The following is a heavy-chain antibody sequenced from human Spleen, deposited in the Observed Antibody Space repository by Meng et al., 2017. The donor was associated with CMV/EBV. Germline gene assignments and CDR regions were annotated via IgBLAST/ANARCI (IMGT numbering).Heavy chain of an antibody. V-gene: IGHV3-74*01. D-gene: IGHD2-2*01. Sequence: GESLKISCVCSGFTFSSSWMNWVRQDPGKGLVWVSRINSEGSSTNYADSVEGRFTISRDNAKNTLYLQMNSLRAEDTAVYYCTTWDAGYYSGMDVWGQGTTVTVSS. J-gene: IGHJ6*02. CDR1: GFTFSSSW. CDR3: TTWDAGYYSGMDV. CDR2: INSEGSST.